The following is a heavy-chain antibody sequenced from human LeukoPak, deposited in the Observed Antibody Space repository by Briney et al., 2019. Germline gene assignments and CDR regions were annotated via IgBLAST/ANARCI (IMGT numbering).Heavy chain of an antibody. CDR3: ARGLWFGP. CDR1: GGSFSGYY. V-gene: IGHV4-34*01. Sequence: SETLSLTCAVSGGSFSGYYWTWIRQPPGKGLEWIGEINHSGSTNYNPSLKSRVTISVDTSKNQFSLKLSSVTAADTAVYYCARGLWFGPWGQGTLVTVSS. CDR2: INHSGST. J-gene: IGHJ5*02.